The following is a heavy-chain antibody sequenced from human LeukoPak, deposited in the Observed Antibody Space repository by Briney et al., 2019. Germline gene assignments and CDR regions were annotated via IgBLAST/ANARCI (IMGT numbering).Heavy chain of an antibody. CDR2: ISYDGSNK. CDR1: GFTFSSYG. Sequence: GGSLRLSCAASGFTFSSYGMHWVRQAPGKGLEWVAVISYDGSNKYYADSVKGRFTISRDNSKNTLYLQMNSLRAEDTAVYYCAKGGTVYDAFDIWGQGTMVTVSS. J-gene: IGHJ3*02. CDR3: AKGGTVYDAFDI. D-gene: IGHD1-26*01. V-gene: IGHV3-30*18.